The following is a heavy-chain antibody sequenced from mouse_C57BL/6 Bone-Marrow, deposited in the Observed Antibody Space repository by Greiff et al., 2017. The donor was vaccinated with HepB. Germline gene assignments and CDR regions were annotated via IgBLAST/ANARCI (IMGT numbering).Heavy chain of an antibody. V-gene: IGHV7-3*01. D-gene: IGHD6-5*01. CDR1: GFTFTDYY. CDR3: ARYTRLWSNLDY. Sequence: EVQLVESGGGLVQPGGSLSLSCAASGFTFTDYYMSWVRQPPGTALEWLGFIRNKANGYTTEYSASVKGRFTISRDNSQSILYLQMNALSAEDSATYYCARYTRLWSNLDYWGQGTTLTVSS. CDR2: IRNKANGYTT. J-gene: IGHJ2*01.